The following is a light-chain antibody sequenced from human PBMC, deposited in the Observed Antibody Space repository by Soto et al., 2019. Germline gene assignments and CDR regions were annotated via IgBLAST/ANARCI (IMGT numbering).Light chain of an antibody. CDR3: AAWDDSPRGVV. J-gene: IGLJ2*01. V-gene: IGLV1-47*02. CDR1: SSNIGSNS. Sequence: QSVLTQPPSASGTPGQRVTISCSGSSSNIGSNSVYWYQQLPGTAPKLLIYSNHHRPSGVPDRFSGSKSGTSASLAIRGLRSEDEANYYCAAWDDSPRGVVFGGGTKLTVL. CDR2: SNH.